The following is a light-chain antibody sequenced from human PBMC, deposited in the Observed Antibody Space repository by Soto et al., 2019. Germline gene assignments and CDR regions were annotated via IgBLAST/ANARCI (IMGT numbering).Light chain of an antibody. CDR1: SSDIGLYNY. J-gene: IGLJ7*01. V-gene: IGLV2-14*01. CDR3: TSYTNSNTLI. Sequence: QSVLTQPASVSGSPGQSVTISCTGTSSDIGLYNYVSWYQQHPAKAPKLMVYDVTHRPSGVSNRFSGSKSGNTASLTISGLLVEDEADYYCTSYTNSNTLIFGGGTQLTV. CDR2: DVT.